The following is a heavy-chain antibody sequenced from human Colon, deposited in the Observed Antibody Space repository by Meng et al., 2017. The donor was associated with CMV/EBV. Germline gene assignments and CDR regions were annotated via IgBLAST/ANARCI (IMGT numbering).Heavy chain of an antibody. V-gene: IGHV1-2*02. Sequence: QLVQSGAEVTNPGASVQVSCQASGSTFTGYYMHWVRQAPGQGLEWMGWINPNSGGTNYAQKFQGRVTMTRDTSISTAYMELSRLRSDDTAVYYCARAPYNWNDEGWFDPWGQGTLVTVSS. CDR3: ARAPYNWNDEGWFDP. J-gene: IGHJ5*02. D-gene: IGHD1-20*01. CDR2: INPNSGGT. CDR1: GSTFTGYY.